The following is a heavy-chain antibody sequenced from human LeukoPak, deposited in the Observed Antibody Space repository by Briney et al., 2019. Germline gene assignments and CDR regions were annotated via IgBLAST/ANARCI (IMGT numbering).Heavy chain of an antibody. CDR2: INPNSCGT. Sequence: ASVKVSCKASGYTFTGYYMHWVRQAPGQGLEWMGWINPNSCGTNYAQKFQGRVTMTRDTSISTAYMELSRLRSDDTAVYYCATSWDLLSFYYYYYMDVWGKGTTVTVSS. CDR1: GYTFTGYY. J-gene: IGHJ6*03. CDR3: ATSWDLLSFYYYYYMDV. V-gene: IGHV1-2*02. D-gene: IGHD1-26*01.